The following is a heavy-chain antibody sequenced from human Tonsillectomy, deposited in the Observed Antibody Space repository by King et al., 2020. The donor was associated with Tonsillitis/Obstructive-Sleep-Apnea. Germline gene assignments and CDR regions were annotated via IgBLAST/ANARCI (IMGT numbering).Heavy chain of an antibody. CDR3: ARVADCTKGVCYGFDY. V-gene: IGHV4-59*01. CDR2: IYHSGST. J-gene: IGHJ4*02. CDR1: GGSISSYY. D-gene: IGHD2-8*01. Sequence: VQLQESGPGLVKPSETLSLTCTVSGGSISSYYWSWIRQPPGKGLEWIGYIYHSGSTNYNPSLKSRVTISVDTSKSQFSLKLSSVTAADTAGYYCARVADCTKGVCYGFDYWGQGTLVTVSS.